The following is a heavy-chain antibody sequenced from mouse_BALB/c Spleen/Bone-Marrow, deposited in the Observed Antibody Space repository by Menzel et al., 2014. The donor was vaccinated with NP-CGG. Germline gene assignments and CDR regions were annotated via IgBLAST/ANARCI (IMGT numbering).Heavy chain of an antibody. J-gene: IGHJ1*01. D-gene: IGHD1-2*01. CDR3: ARSAGYWYCDV. CDR2: IDTSDSYT. V-gene: IGHV1-69*01. Sequence: QVQLKQSGAELVMPGASVKMSCKASGYTFTDYWMHWVKQRPGQGLEWIGAIDTSDSYTSYNQKFKGKATLTVDESSSTAYMQLSSLTSEDSAVYYCARSAGYWYCDVWGAGTTVTVSS. CDR1: GYTFTDYW.